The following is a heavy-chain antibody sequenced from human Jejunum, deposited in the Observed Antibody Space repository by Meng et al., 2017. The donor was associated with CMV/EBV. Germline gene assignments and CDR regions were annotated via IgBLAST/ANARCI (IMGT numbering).Heavy chain of an antibody. V-gene: IGHV6-1*01. CDR2: TYYRSKWDN. J-gene: IGHJ4*02. CDR1: DSVSSNSAA. Sequence: DSVSSNSAAWNWIRQSPSRGLEWLGRTYYRSKWDNEYAVSVKSRITINPDTSQNQFSLQLNSVTPEDTAVYYCARAPRYNWNFDYWGQGTLVTVSS. CDR3: ARAPRYNWNFDY. D-gene: IGHD1-20*01.